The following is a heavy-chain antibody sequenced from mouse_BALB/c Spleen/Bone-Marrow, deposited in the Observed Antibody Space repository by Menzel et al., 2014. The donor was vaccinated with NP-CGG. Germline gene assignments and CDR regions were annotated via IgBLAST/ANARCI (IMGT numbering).Heavy chain of an antibody. J-gene: IGHJ3*01. CDR2: INTNGGEI. Sequence: EVKLVESGGDLVQPGGSLKLSCAASGFTFSNYGMSWVRQTPDKRLEFVATINTNGGEIYYPDSVKGRFTISRDNAKNTLYLQMRSLKSEDTAMYYCARGDDYVSWFAYWGQGTLVTVSA. D-gene: IGHD2-4*01. CDR1: GFTFSNYG. CDR3: ARGDDYVSWFAY. V-gene: IGHV5-6-3*01.